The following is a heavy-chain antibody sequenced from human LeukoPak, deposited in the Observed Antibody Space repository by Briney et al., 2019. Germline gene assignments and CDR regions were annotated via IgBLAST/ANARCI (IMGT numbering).Heavy chain of an antibody. J-gene: IGHJ4*02. Sequence: PGGSLRLSCAASGFTFRNSAMSWVRQAPGKGLEWVSNIIGNSVSTYYADFVKGRFTISRDNSKNTLFLQMNSLSADDTAIYFCAKGRRDGYNYPFFDSWGQGAWVVVSS. V-gene: IGHV3-23*01. CDR2: IIGNSVST. CDR1: GFTFRNSA. D-gene: IGHD5-24*01. CDR3: AKGRRDGYNYPFFDS.